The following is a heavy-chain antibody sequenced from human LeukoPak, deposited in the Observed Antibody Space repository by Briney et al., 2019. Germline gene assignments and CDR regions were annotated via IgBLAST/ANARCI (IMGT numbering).Heavy chain of an antibody. CDR3: AREYSYGNFDY. CDR2: VYYSGST. J-gene: IGHJ4*02. Sequence: SETLSLTCTVSGGSISSGDYYWSWIRQPPGKGLEWIGYVYYSGSTYYNPSLKSRVTISVDTSKNQFSLKLSSVTAADTAVYYCAREYSYGNFDYWGQGTLVTVSS. CDR1: GGSISSGDYY. D-gene: IGHD5-18*01. V-gene: IGHV4-30-4*02.